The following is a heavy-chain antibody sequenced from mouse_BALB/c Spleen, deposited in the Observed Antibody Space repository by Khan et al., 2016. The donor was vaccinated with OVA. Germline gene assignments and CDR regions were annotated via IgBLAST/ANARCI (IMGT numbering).Heavy chain of an antibody. D-gene: IGHD1-1*01. J-gene: IGHJ4*01. Sequence: EKFRGKATLPSDKSSTTAYMELSSLTSEDSAVYYCARYVSSPYYALDFWGQGTSVTVSS. CDR3: ARYVSSPYYALDF. V-gene: IGHV1S136*01.